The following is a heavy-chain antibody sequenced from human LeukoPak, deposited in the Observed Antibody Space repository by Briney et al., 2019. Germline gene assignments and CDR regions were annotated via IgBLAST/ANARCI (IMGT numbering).Heavy chain of an antibody. Sequence: GGSLRLSCAASGFTFSSYAMSWVRQAPGKGLEWVSAISGSGGSTYYADSVKGRFTISRDNSKNTLYLQMNSLRAEDTAVYYCARGVVVVPAAIDGNYYYMDVWGKGTTVTVSS. J-gene: IGHJ6*03. D-gene: IGHD2-2*02. CDR1: GFTFSSYA. CDR3: ARGVVVVPAAIDGNYYYMDV. V-gene: IGHV3-23*01. CDR2: ISGSGGST.